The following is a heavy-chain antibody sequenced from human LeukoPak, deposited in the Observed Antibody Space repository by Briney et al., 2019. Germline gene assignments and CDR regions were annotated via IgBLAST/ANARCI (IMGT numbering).Heavy chain of an antibody. J-gene: IGHJ3*01. CDR2: ISWDSGNQ. CDR1: GFSLDDYA. CDR3: VKDMGFDLLKDAFHV. Sequence: GGSLRLSCVGSGFSLDDYAMHWVRQVPGKGLEWVSSISWDSGNQAYTDSVKGRFTISRDNDKNSLYLQMNSLRPEDTALNYCVKDMGFDLLKDAFHVWGQGTLVTVSS. V-gene: IGHV3-9*01. D-gene: IGHD3-9*01.